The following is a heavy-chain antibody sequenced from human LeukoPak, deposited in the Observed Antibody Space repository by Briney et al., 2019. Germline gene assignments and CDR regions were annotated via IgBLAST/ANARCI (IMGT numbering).Heavy chain of an antibody. V-gene: IGHV3-23*01. Sequence: GGSLRLSCAASGLTFSSHWMHWVRQAPGKGLVWVSAISGSGGSTYYADSVKGRFTISRDNSKNTLYLQMNSLRAEDTAVYYCAKELDLVVTPSGQGTLVTVSS. CDR1: GLTFSSHW. CDR3: AKELDLVVTP. D-gene: IGHD3-22*01. J-gene: IGHJ5*02. CDR2: ISGSGGST.